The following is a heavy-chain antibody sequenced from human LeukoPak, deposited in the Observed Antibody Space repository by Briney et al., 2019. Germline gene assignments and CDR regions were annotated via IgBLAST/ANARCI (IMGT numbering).Heavy chain of an antibody. CDR2: IKQDGSEK. CDR1: GFTFNDYA. J-gene: IGHJ5*01. V-gene: IGHV3-7*01. Sequence: GGSLRLSCAASGFTFNDYAMHWVRQAPGKGLEWVANIKQDGSEKYFVDSVKGRFTISRDNAKNSLYLQMNSLRAEDTAVYYCAKEGAYPIVTYDSWGQGTLVTVSS. CDR3: AKEGAYPIVTYDS. D-gene: IGHD4-11*01.